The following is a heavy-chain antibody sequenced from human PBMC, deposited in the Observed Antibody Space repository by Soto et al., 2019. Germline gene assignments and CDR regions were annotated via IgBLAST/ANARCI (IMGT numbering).Heavy chain of an antibody. CDR3: VTVLPHANSWFDY. CDR2: IKSRTENETT. V-gene: IGHV3-15*01. CDR1: GFTFSNVW. Sequence: GPLVESGGGFVKPGGSLTLSCAASGFTFSNVWLSWVRQGPGTGLEWLGRIKSRTENETTDYASPARGRFIISRDDSKNMLYLQLNSLKSEDTGVYYCVTVLPHANSWFDYWGQGTPVTVSS. J-gene: IGHJ4*02. D-gene: IGHD2-2*01.